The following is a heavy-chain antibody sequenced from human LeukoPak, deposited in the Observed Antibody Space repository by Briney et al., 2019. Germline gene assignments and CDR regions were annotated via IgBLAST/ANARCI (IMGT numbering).Heavy chain of an antibody. V-gene: IGHV3-23*01. Sequence: GGSLRLSCSASGFTFNIYAMHWVRQAPGKGLEWVSSISGSGGTTYYADSVKGRFTISRDNSKNTLYLQMNSLRAEDTAVYYCATSLVATQKNYWGQGTLVTVSS. CDR3: ATSLVATQKNY. J-gene: IGHJ4*02. CDR2: ISGSGGTT. D-gene: IGHD5-12*01. CDR1: GFTFNIYA.